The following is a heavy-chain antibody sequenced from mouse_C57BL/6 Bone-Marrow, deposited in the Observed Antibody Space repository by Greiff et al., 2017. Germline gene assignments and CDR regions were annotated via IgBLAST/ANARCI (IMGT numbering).Heavy chain of an antibody. V-gene: IGHV5-9-1*02. CDR1: GFTFSSYA. D-gene: IGHD1-1*01. CDR3: TRFITTVVAHFDY. Sequence: EVKLMESGEGLVKPGGSLKLSCAASGFTFSSYAMSWVRQTPEKRLEWVAYISSGGDYIYYADTVKGRFTISRDNARNSLYLQMSSLKSEDTAMYYCTRFITTVVAHFDYWGQGTTLTVSS. CDR2: ISSGGDYI. J-gene: IGHJ2*01.